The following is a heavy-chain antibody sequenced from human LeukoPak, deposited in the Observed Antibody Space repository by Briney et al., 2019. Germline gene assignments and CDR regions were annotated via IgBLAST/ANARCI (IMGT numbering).Heavy chain of an antibody. CDR1: GFTFSGSA. V-gene: IGHV3-73*01. CDR2: VRSKADSYAT. Sequence: PGGSLRLSCVASGFTFSGSAIHWVRQASGKGLEWVGRVRSKADSYATAYTASMKGRFIISRDDSKNTAYLQMNSLKTEDTAVYYCTHSVYCSSTSCYDYWGQGTLVTVSS. CDR3: THSVYCSSTSCYDY. J-gene: IGHJ4*02. D-gene: IGHD2-2*01.